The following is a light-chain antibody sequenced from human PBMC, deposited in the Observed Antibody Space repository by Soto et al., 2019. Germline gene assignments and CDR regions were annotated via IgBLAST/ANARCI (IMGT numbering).Light chain of an antibody. CDR3: QQYKSVPLLT. CDR1: QSISTW. V-gene: IGKV1-5*03. CDR2: KAS. Sequence: DIQMTQSPSTLSASVGDRVTITCRASQSISTWLAWYQQKPGKAPKLLIYKASSLESGVPSRFSGSGSGTEFTLTISSLQPDDFATYYCQQYKSVPLLTFGGGTKVDIK. J-gene: IGKJ4*01.